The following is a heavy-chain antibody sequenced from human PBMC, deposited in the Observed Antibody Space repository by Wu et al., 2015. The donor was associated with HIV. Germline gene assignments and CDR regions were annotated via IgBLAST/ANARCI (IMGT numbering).Heavy chain of an antibody. CDR3: ATGGDYYDSSGYNY. Sequence: QVQLQESGPGLVKPSETLSLTCVVSGTSVSSDYYWGWIRQTPGKGLEWIGTLYHTGSTYYNPSLKSRVTISVDTSQNHFSLKLNSVTAADTAVYYCATGGDYYDSSGYNYWGQGTLVTVSS. D-gene: IGHD3-22*01. V-gene: IGHV4-38-2*01. CDR2: LYHTGST. CDR1: GTSVSSDYY. J-gene: IGHJ4*02.